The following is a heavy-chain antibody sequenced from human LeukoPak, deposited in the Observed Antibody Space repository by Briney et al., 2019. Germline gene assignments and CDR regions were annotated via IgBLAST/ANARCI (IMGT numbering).Heavy chain of an antibody. CDR2: ISWNSGSI. CDR3: AKDNGKDGYNPITY. Sequence: GGSLRLSCAASGFTFDDYAMHWVRQAPGKGLEWVSGISWNSGSIGYADSVKGRFTISRDNAKNSLYLQMNSLRAEDTALYYCAKDNGKDGYNPITYWGQGTLVTVSS. J-gene: IGHJ4*02. D-gene: IGHD5-24*01. V-gene: IGHV3-9*01. CDR1: GFTFDDYA.